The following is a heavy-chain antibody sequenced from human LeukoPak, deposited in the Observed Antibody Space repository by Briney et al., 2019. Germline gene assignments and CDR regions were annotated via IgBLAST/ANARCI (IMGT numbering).Heavy chain of an antibody. CDR2: ISYDGSNK. CDR1: GFTFSSYA. V-gene: IGHV3-30-3*01. Sequence: GGSLRLSCAASGFTFSSYAMHWVRQAPGKGLEWVAVISYDGSNKYYADSVKGRFTISRDNAKNSLYLQMNSLRAEDTAVYYCARSGFLAWLLYPYYYYGMDVWGQATTVTVSS. D-gene: IGHD3-3*01. CDR3: ARSGFLAWLLYPYYYYGMDV. J-gene: IGHJ6*02.